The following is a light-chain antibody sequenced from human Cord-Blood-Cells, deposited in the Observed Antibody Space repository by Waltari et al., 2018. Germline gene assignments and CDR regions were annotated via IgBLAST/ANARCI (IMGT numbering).Light chain of an antibody. Sequence: AIRMTQSPSSLPASTGDSVNITCRASQGISSYLAWYQQKPGNAPKLLIYAASTLQSGVPSRFSGSGSGTDCTLTISCLQSEDFATYYWQQYYSYPPTFGQGTKVEIK. V-gene: IGKV1-8*01. CDR2: AAS. J-gene: IGKJ1*01. CDR3: QQYYSYPPT. CDR1: QGISSY.